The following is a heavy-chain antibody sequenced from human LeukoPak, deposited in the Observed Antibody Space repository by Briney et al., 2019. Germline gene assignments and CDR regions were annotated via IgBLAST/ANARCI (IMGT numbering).Heavy chain of an antibody. CDR1: GGSISSGGYF. Sequence: ASETLSLTCTVSGGSISSGGYFWTWIRQRPGKGLEWIGYIYYSGSTYYNPSLKSRVIISADTSKNQFSLKLSSVTAADTAVYYCARGSSSGFELDYWGQGTLVTVSS. J-gene: IGHJ4*02. CDR3: ARGSSSGFELDY. V-gene: IGHV4-31*03. CDR2: IYYSGST. D-gene: IGHD6-19*01.